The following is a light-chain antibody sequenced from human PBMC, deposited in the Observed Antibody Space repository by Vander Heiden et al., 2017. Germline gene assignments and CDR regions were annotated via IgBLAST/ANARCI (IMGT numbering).Light chain of an antibody. CDR2: DAS. Sequence: EIVLTQSPATLSLSPGERATLSCRASQSVSSYLDWYQQKPGQAPRLLIYDASNRANGIPDRFSGSGSGTDFTLTISSREPEDFAVYYCQQRSNFITFGQGTRLEIK. J-gene: IGKJ5*01. CDR3: QQRSNFIT. V-gene: IGKV3-11*01. CDR1: QSVSSY.